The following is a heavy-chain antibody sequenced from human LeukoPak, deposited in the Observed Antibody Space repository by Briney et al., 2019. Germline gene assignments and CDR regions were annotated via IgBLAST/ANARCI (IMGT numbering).Heavy chain of an antibody. J-gene: IGHJ3*02. D-gene: IGHD1-26*01. CDR2: IIPIFGTA. CDR1: GGTFSSYA. CDR3: ARDRHGSYNAFDI. Sequence: GASVKVSCKASGGTFSSYAISWVRQAPGQGLEWMGGIIPIFGTANYAQKFQGRVTITADESTSTAYMELSSLRSEDTAVYYCARDRHGSYNAFDIWGQGTMVTVSS. V-gene: IGHV1-69*13.